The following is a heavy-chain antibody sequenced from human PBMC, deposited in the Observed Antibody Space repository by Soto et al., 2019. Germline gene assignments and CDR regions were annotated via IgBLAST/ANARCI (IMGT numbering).Heavy chain of an antibody. CDR3: ARLGVAAQSYYYYGMDV. Sequence: ASVKVSCKASGYTFTSYGISWVRQAPGQGLEWMGWISAYNGNTNYAQKLQGRVTMTTDTSTSTAYMELRSLRSDDTAVYYCARLGVAAQSYYYYGMDVWGQGTTVTVSS. D-gene: IGHD6-6*01. CDR2: ISAYNGNT. J-gene: IGHJ6*02. V-gene: IGHV1-18*01. CDR1: GYTFTSYG.